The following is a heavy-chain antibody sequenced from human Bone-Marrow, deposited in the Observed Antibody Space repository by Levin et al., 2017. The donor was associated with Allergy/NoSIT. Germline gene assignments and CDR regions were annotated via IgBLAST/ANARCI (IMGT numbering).Heavy chain of an antibody. Sequence: NPGGSLRLSCAASGFSLSDYYMTWIRQAPGKGLQWVSYISGSENHSKSVDSVRGRFTISRDNAKNSLYLQMNNLRVEDTAVYYCARGDAQESQLWSGFFDSWGQGTLVTVSS. J-gene: IGHJ4*02. CDR3: ARGDAQESQLWSGFFDS. V-gene: IGHV3-11*05. D-gene: IGHD2-21*01. CDR1: GFSLSDYY. CDR2: ISGSENHS.